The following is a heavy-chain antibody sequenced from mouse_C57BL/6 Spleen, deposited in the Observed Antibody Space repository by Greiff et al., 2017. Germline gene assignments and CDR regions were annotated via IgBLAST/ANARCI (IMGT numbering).Heavy chain of an antibody. CDR2: IDPENGDT. D-gene: IGHD1-1*01. CDR1: GFNIKDDY. J-gene: IGHJ2*01. CDR3: TTGITTGDY. V-gene: IGHV14-4*01. Sequence: EVQGVESGAELVRPGASVKLSCTASGFNIKDDYMHWVKQRPEQGLEWIGWIDPENGDTEYASKFQGKATITADTSSNTAYLQLSSLTSEDTAVYYCTTGITTGDYWGQGTTLTVSS.